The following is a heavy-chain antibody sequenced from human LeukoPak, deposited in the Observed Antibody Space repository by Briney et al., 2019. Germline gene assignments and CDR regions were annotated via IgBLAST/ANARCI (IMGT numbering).Heavy chain of an antibody. J-gene: IGHJ4*02. D-gene: IGHD2-15*01. CDR2: ISYDGSNK. V-gene: IGHV3-30*04. CDR1: GFTFSSYA. CDR3: ARDRGRIVVVVAATSHFDY. Sequence: GRSLRLSCAASGFTFSSYAMHWVRQAPGKGLEWVAVISYDGSNKYYADSVKGRFTISKDNSKNTLYLQMNSLRAEDTAVYYCARDRGRIVVVVAATSHFDYWGQGTLVTVSS.